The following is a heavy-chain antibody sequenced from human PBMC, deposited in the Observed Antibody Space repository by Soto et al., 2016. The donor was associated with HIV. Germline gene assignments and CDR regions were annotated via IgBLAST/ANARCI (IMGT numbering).Heavy chain of an antibody. D-gene: IGHD6-13*01. CDR3: AEAGAGYSSSWYGAFDY. CDR1: GFTFSSYA. V-gene: IGHV3-23*01. Sequence: EVQLLESGGGLVQPGGSLRLSCATSGFTFSSYAMSWVRQAPGKGLEWVSVISGSGGSTYYAEFVKGRFTISRDNSKNTLYLQMNSLRAEDTAVYYCAEAGAGYSSSWYGAFDYWGQGTLVTVSS. J-gene: IGHJ4*02. CDR2: ISGSGGST.